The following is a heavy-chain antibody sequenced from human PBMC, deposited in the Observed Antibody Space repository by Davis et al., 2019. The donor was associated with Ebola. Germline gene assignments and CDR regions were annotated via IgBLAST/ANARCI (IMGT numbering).Heavy chain of an antibody. CDR3: ARRGGDAFDI. D-gene: IGHD1-26*01. CDR1: GGSISSYY. CDR2: TYYSGST. J-gene: IGHJ3*02. Sequence: MPSETLSLTCTVSGGSISSYYWSWIRQPPGKGLEWIGYTYYSGSTNYNPSPKSRVTISVDTSKNLFSMVLSSVIAADTAVYYCARRGGDAFDIWGQGTMVTVSS. V-gene: IGHV4-59*08.